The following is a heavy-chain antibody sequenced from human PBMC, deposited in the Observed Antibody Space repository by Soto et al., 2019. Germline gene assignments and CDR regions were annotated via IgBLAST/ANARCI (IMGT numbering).Heavy chain of an antibody. CDR2: IYYSGST. D-gene: IGHD3-9*01. CDR3: ASGRWDIFFFQAEDGIRDL. Sequence: KGLERNGYIYYSGSTNYNPSLKSRVHISVDTSKNKFSLKLSSVTAGDTAVYYCASGRWDIFFFQAEDGIRDL. V-gene: IGHV4-59*01. J-gene: IGHJ2*01.